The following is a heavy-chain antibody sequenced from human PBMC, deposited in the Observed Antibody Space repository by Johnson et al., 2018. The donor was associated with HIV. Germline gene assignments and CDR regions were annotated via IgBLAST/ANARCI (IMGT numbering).Heavy chain of an antibody. CDR1: GFTFSDYY. CDR2: INWNGGGT. J-gene: IGHJ3*02. V-gene: IGHV3-66*02. D-gene: IGHD6-19*01. Sequence: EVQLVESGGGLVKPGGSLRLSCTSSGFTFSDYYMNWIRQAPGNGLEWVSGINWNGGGTAYAYSVQGRFTISRDNSKSTLYLQMNSLRAEDTAVYYCARARQLLMGGGAFDIWGQGTMVTVSS. CDR3: ARARQLLMGGGAFDI.